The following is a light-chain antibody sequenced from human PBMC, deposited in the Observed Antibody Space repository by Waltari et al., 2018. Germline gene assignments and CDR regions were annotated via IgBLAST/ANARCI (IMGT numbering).Light chain of an antibody. CDR3: SSQSSDDVVL. Sequence: QPALTQPASVSGSPGQSITISCTGTSSDVGTYNSVAWYQDHPGQGPKVIIYDVSDRPSGVSARFSGSKSGNTASLTISGLQAEDEADYYCSSQSSDDVVLFGGGTKVTVL. CDR2: DVS. J-gene: IGLJ3*02. V-gene: IGLV2-14*03. CDR1: SSDVGTYNS.